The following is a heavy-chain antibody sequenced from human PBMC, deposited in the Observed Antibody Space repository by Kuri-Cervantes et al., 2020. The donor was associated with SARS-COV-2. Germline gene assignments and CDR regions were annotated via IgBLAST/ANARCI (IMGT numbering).Heavy chain of an antibody. Sequence: GGSLRLSWKGSGYSFTSYWIGWVRQMPGKGLEWMGIIYPGDSETRYSPSFQGQVTISADKSISTAYLQWSSLKASDTAMYYCARTNARSYATQAAGKGKGYGMDVWGQGTTVTVSS. V-gene: IGHV5-51*01. CDR1: GYSFTSYW. CDR3: ARTNARSYATQAAGKGKGYGMDV. J-gene: IGHJ6*02. CDR2: IYPGDSET. D-gene: IGHD6-13*01.